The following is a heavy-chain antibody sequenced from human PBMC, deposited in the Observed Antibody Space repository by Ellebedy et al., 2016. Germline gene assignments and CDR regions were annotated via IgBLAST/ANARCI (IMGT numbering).Heavy chain of an antibody. D-gene: IGHD1-1*01. CDR2: ISSSSSTM. V-gene: IGHV3-48*01. Sequence: GGSLRLSCAGSGFTFSIYSMNWVRQAPGKGLEWVLYISSSSSTMYYADSVKGRFTISRDNAQNSVYLQMNSLRAEDTAVYYCARGTGTTSFVEDYWGQGTLVTVSS. CDR1: GFTFSIYS. J-gene: IGHJ4*02. CDR3: ARGTGTTSFVEDY.